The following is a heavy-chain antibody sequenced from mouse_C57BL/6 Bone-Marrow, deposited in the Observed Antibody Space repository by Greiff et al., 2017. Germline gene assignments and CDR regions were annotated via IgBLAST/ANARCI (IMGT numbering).Heavy chain of an antibody. V-gene: IGHV1-26*01. J-gene: IGHJ4*01. Sequence: EVQLQQSGPELVKPGASVKISCKASGYKFTDYYMNWVKQSHGKSLEWIGDINPNNGGTSYNQKFKGKATLTVDKSSSTAYMELRSLTSEDSAVYYCARWEIYGYYYAMDYWGQGTSVTVSS. CDR1: GYKFTDYY. CDR3: ARWEIYGYYYAMDY. D-gene: IGHD2-2*01. CDR2: INPNNGGT.